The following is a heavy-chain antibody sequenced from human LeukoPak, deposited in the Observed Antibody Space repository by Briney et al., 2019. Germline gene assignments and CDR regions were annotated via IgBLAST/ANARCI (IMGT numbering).Heavy chain of an antibody. CDR3: ARDPRRGLFGERKWDYYSDY. Sequence: PGRSLRLSCAASGVTFSSYAMHWVRQAPGKGLEWVAVISYDGSNKYYADSVKGRFTISRDHSKNTPYLQMNSLKAEDTAVYYCARDPRRGLFGERKWDYYSDYWGQGTLVTVSS. J-gene: IGHJ4*02. D-gene: IGHD3-10*01. V-gene: IGHV3-30-3*01. CDR2: ISYDGSNK. CDR1: GVTFSSYA.